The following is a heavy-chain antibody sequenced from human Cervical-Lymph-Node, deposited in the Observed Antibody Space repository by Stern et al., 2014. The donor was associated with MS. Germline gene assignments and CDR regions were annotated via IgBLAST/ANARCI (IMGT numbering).Heavy chain of an antibody. V-gene: IGHV4-59*01. D-gene: IGHD4-17*01. J-gene: IGHJ4*02. CDR3: ARERNGDYVDY. CDR2: IYYSGST. Sequence: QLQLQESGPGLVKPSETLSLTCTVSGGSISSYYWSWIRQPPGKGLEWIWYIYYSGSTNYNPSLKSRVTISVDTSKNQFSLKLSSVTAADTAVYYCARERNGDYVDYWGQGTLVTVSS. CDR1: GGSISSYY.